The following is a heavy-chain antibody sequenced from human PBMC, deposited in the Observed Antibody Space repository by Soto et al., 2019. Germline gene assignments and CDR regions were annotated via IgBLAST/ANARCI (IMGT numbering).Heavy chain of an antibody. CDR2: ISSSSSYI. D-gene: IGHD2-15*01. CDR3: ARQEPYCSGGSCYSPTYYYYYYYMDV. Sequence: GGSLRLSCAASGFTFSSYSMNWVRQAPGKGLEWVSSISSSSSYIYYADSVKGRFTISRDNAKNPLYLQMKSLRAEDTAVYYCARQEPYCSGGSCYSPTYYYYYYYMDVWGKGTTVTVSS. J-gene: IGHJ6*03. V-gene: IGHV3-21*01. CDR1: GFTFSSYS.